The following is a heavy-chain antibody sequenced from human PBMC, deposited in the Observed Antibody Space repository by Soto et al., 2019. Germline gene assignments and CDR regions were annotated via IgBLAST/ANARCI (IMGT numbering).Heavy chain of an antibody. Sequence: ASVKVSCKASGYTFTSYDIHWVRQATGQGLEWMGWMNPNSGNTGYAQKFQGRVTMTRNASISTAYMELSSLRSEDTAVYYCARGDPAGYSSGWDKDGMDVWGQGTTVTVSS. V-gene: IGHV1-8*01. CDR1: GYTFTSYD. CDR2: MNPNSGNT. J-gene: IGHJ6*02. D-gene: IGHD6-19*01. CDR3: ARGDPAGYSSGWDKDGMDV.